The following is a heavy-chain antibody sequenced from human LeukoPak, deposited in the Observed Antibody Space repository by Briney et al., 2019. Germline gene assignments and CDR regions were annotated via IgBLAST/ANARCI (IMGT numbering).Heavy chain of an antibody. V-gene: IGHV1-8*01. D-gene: IGHD2-2*01. CDR1: GYTFTSYD. J-gene: IGHJ6*02. CDR3: AREPLGYCSSTSCYYYYGMDV. Sequence: ASVKVSCKASGYTFTSYDINWVRQATGQGLEWMGWMKPNSGNTGYAQKFQGRVTMTRNTSINTAYMELSRLRSDDTAVYYCAREPLGYCSSTSCYYYYGMDVWGQGTTVTVSS. CDR2: MKPNSGNT.